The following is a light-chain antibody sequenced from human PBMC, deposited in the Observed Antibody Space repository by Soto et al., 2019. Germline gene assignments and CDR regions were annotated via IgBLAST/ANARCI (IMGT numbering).Light chain of an antibody. CDR1: QSVSTY. J-gene: IGKJ2*01. CDR2: HAS. V-gene: IGKV3-11*01. CDR3: QQRGNRPYT. Sequence: EIVLTQSPATLSLSPGERATLSCRASQSVSTYVAWYQQKPGQAPRLVLYHASNRATGIPARFSGSGSETDFTLTIGSLEPEDLEVYYCQQRGNRPYTFGQGTRVEI.